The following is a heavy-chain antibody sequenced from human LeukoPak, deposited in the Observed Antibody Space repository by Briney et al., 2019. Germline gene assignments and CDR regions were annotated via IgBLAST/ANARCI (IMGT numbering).Heavy chain of an antibody. V-gene: IGHV3-48*03. CDR1: GFTFSSYE. D-gene: IGHD3-10*02. CDR3: AELGITMIGGV. Sequence: GGSPRLSCAASGFTFSSYEMNWVRQAPGKGLEWVSYISSSGSNIYYADSVKGRFTISRDNAKNSLYLQMNSLRAEDTAVYYYAELGITMIGGVWGKGTTVTISS. J-gene: IGHJ6*04. CDR2: ISSSGSNI.